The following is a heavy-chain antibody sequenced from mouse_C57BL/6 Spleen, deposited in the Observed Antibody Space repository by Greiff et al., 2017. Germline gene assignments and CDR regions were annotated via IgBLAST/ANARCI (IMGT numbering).Heavy chain of an antibody. CDR3: ARTRYGNPFDY. Sequence: EVKVEESGGGLVKPGGSLKLSCAASGFTFSSYAMSWVRQTPEKRLEWVATISDGGSYTYYPDNVKGRFTISRDNAKNNLYLQMSHLKSEDTAMYYCARTRYGNPFDYWGQGTTLTVSS. D-gene: IGHD2-1*01. V-gene: IGHV5-4*03. J-gene: IGHJ2*01. CDR2: ISDGGSYT. CDR1: GFTFSSYA.